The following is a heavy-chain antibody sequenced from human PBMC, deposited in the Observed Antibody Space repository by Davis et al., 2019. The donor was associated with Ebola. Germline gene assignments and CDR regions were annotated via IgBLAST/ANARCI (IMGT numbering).Heavy chain of an antibody. D-gene: IGHD4/OR15-4a*01. CDR3: ARPIEKRCSPGCFDL. V-gene: IGHV1-8*01. CDR2: MNPDSGNT. J-gene: IGHJ2*01. Sequence: AASVKVSCKASGYILTSNDINWVRRATGQGLEWMGWMNPDSGNTGYASKFQGRVTMTRNNSITTAYMELSSPTSEDTAVYYCARPIEKRCSPGCFDLWGRGTLVTVSS. CDR1: GYILTSND.